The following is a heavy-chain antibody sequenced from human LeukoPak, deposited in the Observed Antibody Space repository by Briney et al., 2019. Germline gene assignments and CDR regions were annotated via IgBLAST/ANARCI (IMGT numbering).Heavy chain of an antibody. J-gene: IGHJ4*02. CDR2: IYHSGST. V-gene: IGHV4-38-2*02. CDR1: GYSISSGYY. D-gene: IGHD3-10*01. Sequence: SETLSLTCTVSGYSISSGYYWGWVRQPPGKGLEWIGSIYHSGSTYYNPSLKSRVTISVDTSKNQFSLKLSSVTAADTAVYYCASRELLLPPVYWGQGTLVTVSS. CDR3: ASRELLLPPVY.